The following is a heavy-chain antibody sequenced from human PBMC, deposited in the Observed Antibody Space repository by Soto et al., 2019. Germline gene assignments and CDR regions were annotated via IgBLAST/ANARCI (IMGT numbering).Heavy chain of an antibody. D-gene: IGHD3-16*01. Sequence: QVQLVQSGAEVKKPGSSVKVSCKASGGTFSSYAISWVRQAPGQGLEWMGGIIPIFGTADYAQKFQGRVTITADEYTSTAYIDLSSLRSEDTAVYYCARHLGGNHSYYGMDVWGQGTTVTVSS. CDR3: ARHLGGNHSYYGMDV. V-gene: IGHV1-69*12. CDR1: GGTFSSYA. CDR2: IIPIFGTA. J-gene: IGHJ6*02.